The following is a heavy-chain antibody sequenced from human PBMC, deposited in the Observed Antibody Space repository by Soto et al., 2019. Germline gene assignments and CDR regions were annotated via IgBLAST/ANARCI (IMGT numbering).Heavy chain of an antibody. V-gene: IGHV3-74*01. CDR2: INSDGTRT. CDR3: ATVATHSYNWFDP. CDR1: GFTCNTYW. D-gene: IGHD5-12*01. J-gene: IGHJ5*02. Sequence: EVQLVESGGTLFQPGGSLRLSCAASGFTCNTYWMHWVRQAPGTGLVWVSRINSDGTRTTYAESVKGRFTISRDNARNTVYLQMNSLRAEDTAVYYCATVATHSYNWFDPWGQGTLVPVAS.